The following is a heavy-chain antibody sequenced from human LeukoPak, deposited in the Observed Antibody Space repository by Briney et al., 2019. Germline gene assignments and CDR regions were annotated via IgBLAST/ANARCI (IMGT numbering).Heavy chain of an antibody. D-gene: IGHD3-22*01. V-gene: IGHV3-30*14. CDR1: GFTFSSYS. CDR3: ARGDYYDSSAYSYYFDY. J-gene: IGHJ4*02. CDR2: MSYDGNIK. Sequence: GGSLRLSCAASGFTFSSYSMNWVRQAPGKGLEWVAVMSYDGNIKYYADSVKGRFTISRDNSKNTLYLQMNSLRPEDTAVYYCARGDYYDSSAYSYYFDYWGQGTLVTVSS.